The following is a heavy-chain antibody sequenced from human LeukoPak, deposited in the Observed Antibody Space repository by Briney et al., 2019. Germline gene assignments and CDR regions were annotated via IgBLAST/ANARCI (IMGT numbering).Heavy chain of an antibody. CDR3: AKGDDYGSNTRLPKFNWFDP. Sequence: GGSLRLSCAASGFTFNTNGMHWVRQAPGKGLEWVAFIRYDGSNNYYADSVKGRFTISRDNSKNALYLQMNSLRAEDTAVYYCAKGDDYGSNTRLPKFNWFDPWGQGTLGTVSS. CDR1: GFTFNTNG. V-gene: IGHV3-30*02. J-gene: IGHJ5*02. D-gene: IGHD4-17*01. CDR2: IRYDGSNN.